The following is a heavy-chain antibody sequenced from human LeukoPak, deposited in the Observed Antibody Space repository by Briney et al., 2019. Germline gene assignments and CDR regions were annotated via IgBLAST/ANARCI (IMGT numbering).Heavy chain of an antibody. J-gene: IGHJ4*02. V-gene: IGHV3-23*01. D-gene: IGHD3-3*01. CDR3: AKDKGFSYYDFWSGYYY. CDR2: ISGSGGNA. Sequence: GGSLRLSCAASGFTFSIYGMSWVRQAPGKGLEWVSSISGSGGNAHYADSVKGRFTISRDNSKNTLYVQMNSLRAEDTAVYYCAKDKGFSYYDFWSGYYYWGQGTLVTVSS. CDR1: GFTFSIYG.